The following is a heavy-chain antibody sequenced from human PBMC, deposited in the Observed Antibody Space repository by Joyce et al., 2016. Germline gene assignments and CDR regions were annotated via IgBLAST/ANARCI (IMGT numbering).Heavy chain of an antibody. D-gene: IGHD2-15*01. Sequence: QVHLVESGGGVVQPGNSLRLSCVVSGIAISGYAFNWVRQAPGKGLDWWTTISHDGYRRYADSVKGRFTVSRDDSKKMVDLEMNNLRVDDTAIYYCARIGYGVSLGNGFDPWGQGTPVTVSS. CDR3: ARIGYGVSLGNGFDP. V-gene: IGHV3-30*04. J-gene: IGHJ5*02. CDR2: ISHDGYR. CDR1: GIAISGYA.